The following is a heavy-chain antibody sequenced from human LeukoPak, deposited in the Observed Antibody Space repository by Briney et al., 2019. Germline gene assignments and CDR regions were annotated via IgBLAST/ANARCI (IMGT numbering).Heavy chain of an antibody. J-gene: IGHJ6*03. CDR1: GGSISSSSYY. V-gene: IGHV4-39*01. D-gene: IGHD6-6*01. CDR3: ARRVAARRPLRYYYYMDV. CDR2: IYYSGST. Sequence: PSETLSLTCTVSGGSISSSSYYWGWIRQPPGKGLEWIGSIYYSGSTYYNPSLKSRVTISVDTSKNQFSLKLSSVTAADTAVYYCARRVAARRPLRYYYYMDVWGKGTTVTVSS.